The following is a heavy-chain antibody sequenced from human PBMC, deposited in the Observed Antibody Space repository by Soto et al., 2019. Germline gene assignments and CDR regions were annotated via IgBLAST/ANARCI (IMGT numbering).Heavy chain of an antibody. D-gene: IGHD5-18*01. Sequence: QVQLVQSGAEVKEPGSSVNVSCKASGGTFSSYTISWVRQAPGQGLEWMGRIIPIFGVADYAQKFQGRLTITADKSTSTAYMALSSLKSEDTAVYYCARGGGAYSYWGQGTLVTVS. CDR1: GGTFSSYT. V-gene: IGHV1-69*02. CDR2: IIPIFGVA. CDR3: ARGGGAYSY. J-gene: IGHJ1*01.